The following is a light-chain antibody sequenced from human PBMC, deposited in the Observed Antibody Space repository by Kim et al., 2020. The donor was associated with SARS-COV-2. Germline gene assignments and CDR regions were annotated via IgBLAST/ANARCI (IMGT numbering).Light chain of an antibody. CDR2: CND. Sequence: AYGQTVSITCQGVGRTRNYVGCHQQKPGQCTVLVFYCNDNRPTWIPARSFASSSGNTASLTITGAQAEDEADYYCNTRDSSGTHVLFGGGTQLTVL. V-gene: IGLV3-19*01. CDR3: NTRDSSGTHVL. CDR1: GRTRNY. J-gene: IGLJ3*02.